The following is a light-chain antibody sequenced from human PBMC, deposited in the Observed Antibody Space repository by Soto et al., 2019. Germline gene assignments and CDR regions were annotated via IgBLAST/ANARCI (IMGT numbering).Light chain of an antibody. V-gene: IGKV1-33*01. CDR3: QHYDDLRLG. CDR2: DAS. CDR1: QDLSNY. Sequence: DIQMTQSPSSLSASVGDRVTITCQASQDLSNYLNWYQQKPGKAPKLLIYDASNLETGVPSRFSGTRSLRDFRFTTSTLQPEDIGAYYCQHYDDLRLGLGGGPKVDIK. J-gene: IGKJ4*01.